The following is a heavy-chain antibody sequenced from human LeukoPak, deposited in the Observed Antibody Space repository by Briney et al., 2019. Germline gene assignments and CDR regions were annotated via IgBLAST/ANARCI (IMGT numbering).Heavy chain of an antibody. J-gene: IGHJ4*02. CDR2: ISSSSSYI. CDR1: GFTFSSYS. CDR3: ARAPITYYDLWSGYLRQDGAYYFDY. Sequence: GGSLRLSCAASGFTFSSYSMNWVRQAPGEGMEWVSSISSSSSYIYYADSVKGRFTISRDNAKNSLYLQMNSLRAEDTAVYYCARAPITYYDLWSGYLRQDGAYYFDYWGQGTLVTVSS. V-gene: IGHV3-21*01. D-gene: IGHD3-3*01.